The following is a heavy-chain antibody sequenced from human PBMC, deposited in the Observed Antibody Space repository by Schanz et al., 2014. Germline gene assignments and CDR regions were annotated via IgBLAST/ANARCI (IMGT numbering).Heavy chain of an antibody. CDR1: GASVSSDNW. J-gene: IGHJ4*02. CDR3: ARGGQGFGEPHQRLFEY. D-gene: IGHD3-10*01. Sequence: QVQLQESGAGLVKPSGTLSLTCAVSGASVSSDNWWNWVRQPPGKGLEWIGEIYDSGNTNYNPSLKGRATRPVDDSKNQFSLQLPSVPAADTAVYYCARGGQGFGEPHQRLFEYWGPGTLVTVSS. V-gene: IGHV4-4*02. CDR2: IYDSGNT.